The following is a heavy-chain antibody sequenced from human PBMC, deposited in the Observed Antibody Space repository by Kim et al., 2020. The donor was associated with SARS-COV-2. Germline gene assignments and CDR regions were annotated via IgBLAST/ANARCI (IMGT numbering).Heavy chain of an antibody. CDR1: GYTFTSYG. CDR2: ISAYNGNT. D-gene: IGHD3-22*01. J-gene: IGHJ6*02. V-gene: IGHV1-18*01. CDR3: ARDLTMIVVVNTSRDGMDV. Sequence: ASVKVSCKASGYTFTSYGISWVRQAPGQGLEWMGWISAYNGNTNYAQKLQGRVTMTTDTSTSTAYMELRSLRSDDTAVYYCARDLTMIVVVNTSRDGMDVWGQGTTVTVSS.